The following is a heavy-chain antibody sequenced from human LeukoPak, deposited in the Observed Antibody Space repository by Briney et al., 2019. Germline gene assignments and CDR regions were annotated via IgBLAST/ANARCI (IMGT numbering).Heavy chain of an antibody. CDR2: ISGDESST. J-gene: IGHJ4*02. V-gene: IGHV3-74*01. CDR1: GFTFSSYW. Sequence: GGSLRLSCAASGFTFSSYWMHWVRQAPGKGLVWVSRISGDESSTSYADSVKGRFTISRDNAKNTLFLQMNSLRAEDTAVYYCARGSTLDRGLVYYWGQGTLVTVSS. D-gene: IGHD3-10*01. CDR3: ARGSTLDRGLVYY.